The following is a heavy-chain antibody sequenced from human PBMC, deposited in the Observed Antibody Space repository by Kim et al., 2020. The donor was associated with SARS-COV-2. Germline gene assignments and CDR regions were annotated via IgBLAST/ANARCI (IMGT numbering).Heavy chain of an antibody. D-gene: IGHD3-10*01. CDR3: ARSITRGRGVVGNYFDY. V-gene: IGHV4-34*01. J-gene: IGHJ4*02. Sequence: LKSRVTISVDTSKNQFSLKLSSVTAADTAVYYCARSITRGRGVVGNYFDYWGQGTLVTVSS.